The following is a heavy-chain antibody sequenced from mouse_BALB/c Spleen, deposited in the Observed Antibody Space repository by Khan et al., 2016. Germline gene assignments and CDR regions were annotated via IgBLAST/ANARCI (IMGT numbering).Heavy chain of an antibody. Sequence: QIQLVQSGPELKKPGETVRISCKASGYTFTTAGMQWVQKMPGKGLKWIGWINTHSGVPKYAEDFKGRFAFSLETSASTAYLQISNLKDEDTATYFCARNYDSAMDYWGQGTSVTVSS. CDR1: GYTFTTAG. CDR2: INTHSGVP. J-gene: IGHJ4*01. CDR3: ARNYDSAMDY. D-gene: IGHD1-1*01. V-gene: IGHV9-4*02.